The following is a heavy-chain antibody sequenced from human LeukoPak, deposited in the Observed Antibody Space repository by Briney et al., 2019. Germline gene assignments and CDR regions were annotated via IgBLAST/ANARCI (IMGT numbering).Heavy chain of an antibody. CDR3: ALIPYCTTATCYYFDY. CDR2: ISTYNGDT. CDR1: RYTFSGYY. J-gene: IGHJ4*02. Sequence: ASVKVSCKASRYTFSGYYMHWVRQAPGQGLEWMGWISTYNGDTNYAQKLQGRVTMTADTSTSTTYMELRSLRSDDTAMYYCALIPYCTTATCYYFDYWGQGTLVTVSS. D-gene: IGHD2-2*01. V-gene: IGHV1-18*04.